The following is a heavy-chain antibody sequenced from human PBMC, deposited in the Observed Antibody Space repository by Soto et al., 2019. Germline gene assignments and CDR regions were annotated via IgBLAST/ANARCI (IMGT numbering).Heavy chain of an antibody. V-gene: IGHV3-30*03. CDR2: ISYDGSNK. D-gene: IGHD5-18*01. CDR1: GFTFSSYG. CDR3: AGTAMVPYYFDY. J-gene: IGHJ4*02. Sequence: GGSLRLSCAASGFTFSSYGMHWVRQALGKGLEWVAVISYDGSNKYYADSVKGRFTISRDNSKNTLYLQMNSLRAEDTAVYYCAGTAMVPYYFDYWGQGTLVTVSS.